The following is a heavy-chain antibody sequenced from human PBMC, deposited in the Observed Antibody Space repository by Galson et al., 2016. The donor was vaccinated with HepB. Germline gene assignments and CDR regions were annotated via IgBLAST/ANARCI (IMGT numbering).Heavy chain of an antibody. V-gene: IGHV1-18*04. Sequence: SVKVSCKASGYIFTSSGISWMRQAPGQGLEWVGWSNLYDGTINYARKFQGRVSLTTDTSTSTAYMELRSLRFDDTAVYYCARDWDFIMDVWGKGTTVTVSS. CDR3: ARDWDFIMDV. CDR1: GYIFTSSG. J-gene: IGHJ6*03. D-gene: IGHD1-26*01. CDR2: SNLYDGTI.